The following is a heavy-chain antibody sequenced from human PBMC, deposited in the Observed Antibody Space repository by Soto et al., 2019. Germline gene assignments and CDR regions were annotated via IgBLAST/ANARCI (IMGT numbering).Heavy chain of an antibody. D-gene: IGHD5-18*01. CDR1: GGTCSGYY. CDR2: INHSGST. CDR3: ARRASYGVYYYYGMDV. J-gene: IGHJ6*02. V-gene: IGHV4-34*01. Sequence: LETLSLTCAVEGGTCSGYYWSWIRKPPGKGLEWIGEINHSGSTNYNPSLKSRVTISVDTSKNQFSLKLSSVTAADTAVYYRARRASYGVYYYYGMDVWGQGTTVTVSS.